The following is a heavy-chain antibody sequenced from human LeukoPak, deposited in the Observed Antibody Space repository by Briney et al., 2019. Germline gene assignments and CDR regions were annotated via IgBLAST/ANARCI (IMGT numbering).Heavy chain of an antibody. Sequence: PSETLSLTCTVSGGSISSNNYYWGWIRQPPGKGLEWIGSIYYSGSTYYNPSLKSRVTISVDTSKNQFSLKLSSVTAADTAVYYCARDTSGYDLGNFDYWGQGTLVTVSS. D-gene: IGHD5-12*01. V-gene: IGHV4-39*07. J-gene: IGHJ4*02. CDR1: GGSISSNNYY. CDR3: ARDTSGYDLGNFDY. CDR2: IYYSGST.